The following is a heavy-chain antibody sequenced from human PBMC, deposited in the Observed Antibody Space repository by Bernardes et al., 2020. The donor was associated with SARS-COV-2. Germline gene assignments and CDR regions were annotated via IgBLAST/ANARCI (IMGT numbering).Heavy chain of an antibody. V-gene: IGHV3-64D*06. CDR3: VRGSVAGPGADY. Sequence: GGSLRLSCAASEFSFSSYVMHWVRQAPGKGLVYVSAISRDGDSTYYADSIKGRFTISRDNSKNTLYLQMSSLRTEDTAVYYCVRGSVAGPGADYWGQGTLVTASS. CDR1: EFSFSSYV. CDR2: ISRDGDST. D-gene: IGHD6-19*01. J-gene: IGHJ4*02.